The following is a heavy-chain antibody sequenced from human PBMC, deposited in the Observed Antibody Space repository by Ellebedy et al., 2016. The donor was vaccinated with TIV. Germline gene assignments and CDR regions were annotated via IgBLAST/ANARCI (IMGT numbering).Heavy chain of an antibody. V-gene: IGHV4-34*01. CDR1: GGSFSGYY. CDR3: ASLYYYDSKGDSDY. Sequence: SETLSLTXAVYGGSFSGYYWSWIRQPPGKGLEWIGEINHSGSTNYNPSLKSRVTISVDTSKNQFSLKLSSVTAADTAVYYCASLYYYDSKGDSDYWGQGTLVTVSS. D-gene: IGHD3-22*01. CDR2: INHSGST. J-gene: IGHJ4*02.